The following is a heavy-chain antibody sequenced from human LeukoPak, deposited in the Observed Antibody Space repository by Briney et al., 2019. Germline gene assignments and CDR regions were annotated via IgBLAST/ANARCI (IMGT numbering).Heavy chain of an antibody. CDR2: MNPNSGNT. D-gene: IGHD2-15*01. V-gene: IGHV1-8*01. CDR1: GYTFSSYD. Sequence: ASVKVSCKTSGYTFSSYDINWVRQTTGQGLELMGWMNPNSGNTGYAQKFQGRVTMTVNTSLSTAYMELGSLTSEDTAVYYCTRRDCGGGSCFEFLALAFDSWGQGTLVTVSS. CDR3: TRRDCGGGSCFEFLALAFDS. J-gene: IGHJ4*02.